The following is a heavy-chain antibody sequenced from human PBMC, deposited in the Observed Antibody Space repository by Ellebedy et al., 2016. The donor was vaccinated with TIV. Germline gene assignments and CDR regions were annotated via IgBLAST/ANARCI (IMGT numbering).Heavy chain of an antibody. CDR2: INSDDAT. Sequence: GESLKISCAASGLTVSRNYMPWVRQAPGKGLEWVSLINSDDATHYADSVKGRFTISRDNFKNTLFLQMSSLRVEDTAVYYCARGLAFDYWGRGTLVTVSS. J-gene: IGHJ4*02. V-gene: IGHV3-66*01. D-gene: IGHD3-9*01. CDR1: GLTVSRNY. CDR3: ARGLAFDY.